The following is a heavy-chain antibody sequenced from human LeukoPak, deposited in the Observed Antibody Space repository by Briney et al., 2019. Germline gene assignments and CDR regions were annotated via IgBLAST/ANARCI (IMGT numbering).Heavy chain of an antibody. CDR3: ARDRNIVVVTAPDY. Sequence: GGSLRRSCAASGFTFSSYGMHWVRQAPGKGLEWVAVIWYDGSNKYYADSVKGRFTISRDNSKNTLYLQMNSLRAEDTAVYYCARDRNIVVVTAPDYWGQGTLVTVSS. V-gene: IGHV3-33*01. D-gene: IGHD2-21*02. CDR2: IWYDGSNK. CDR1: GFTFSSYG. J-gene: IGHJ4*02.